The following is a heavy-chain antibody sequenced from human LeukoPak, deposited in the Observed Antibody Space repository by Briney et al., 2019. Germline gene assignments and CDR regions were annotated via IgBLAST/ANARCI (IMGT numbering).Heavy chain of an antibody. CDR1: GGSISSYY. J-gene: IGHJ4*02. Sequence: SETLSLTCTVSGGSISSYYWSWIRQPPGKGLEWIGYIDYSGSTNYNPSLKSRVTISVATSKNQFSLKLTSVTAADTAVYYCARGISLGIAAAGYRHWGQGTLVTVSS. CDR2: IDYSGST. D-gene: IGHD6-13*01. V-gene: IGHV4-59*01. CDR3: ARGISLGIAAAGYRH.